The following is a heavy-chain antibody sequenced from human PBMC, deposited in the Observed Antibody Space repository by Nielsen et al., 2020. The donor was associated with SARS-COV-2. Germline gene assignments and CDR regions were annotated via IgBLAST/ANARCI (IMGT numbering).Heavy chain of an antibody. CDR1: GFTFTSYS. Sequence: GGSLRLSCAASGFTFTSYSMNWVRQAPGKGLEWVSYISSSSATIYYADSVKGRFTISRDNAKRSVYLQMSSLRDDDTAVYYCASASAHVWGQGTMVTVSS. CDR3: ASASAHV. V-gene: IGHV3-48*02. J-gene: IGHJ3*01. D-gene: IGHD3-16*01. CDR2: ISSSSATI.